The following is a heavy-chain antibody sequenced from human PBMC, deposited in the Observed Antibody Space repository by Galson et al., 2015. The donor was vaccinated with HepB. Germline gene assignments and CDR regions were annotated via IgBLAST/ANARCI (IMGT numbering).Heavy chain of an antibody. CDR2: SYYNGIS. CDR3: ARATGGIDI. Sequence: ISSYYWSWIRQPPGKGLEWLGYSYYNGISNYNPSLKSRVTMSLDTSKSQFYLNLTSVTAADTAVYYCARATGGIDIWGQGTMVTVSS. J-gene: IGHJ3*02. CDR1: ISSYY. V-gene: IGHV4-59*08.